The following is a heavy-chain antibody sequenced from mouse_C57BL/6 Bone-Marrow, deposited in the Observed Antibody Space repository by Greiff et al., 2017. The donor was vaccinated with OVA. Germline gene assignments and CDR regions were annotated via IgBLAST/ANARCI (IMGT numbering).Heavy chain of an antibody. J-gene: IGHJ4*01. Sequence: VQLQQSGAELVRPGASVKLSCTASGFNIKDDYLHWVKQRPEQGLEWIGWIDPANGDTEYASKFQGKATITAAPSSNTPYLQLSSLTSEDTAVYYCTTNSLITTVGATRHYYAMDYWGQGTSVTVSS. CDR3: TTNSLITTVGATRHYYAMDY. CDR2: IDPANGDT. D-gene: IGHD1-1*01. CDR1: GFNIKDDY. V-gene: IGHV14-4*01.